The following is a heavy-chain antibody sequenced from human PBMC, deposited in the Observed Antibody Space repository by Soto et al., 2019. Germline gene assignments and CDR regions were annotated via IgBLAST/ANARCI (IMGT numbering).Heavy chain of an antibody. CDR3: AAGLGTMIVVPFDY. CDR1: GGSVSSGSYY. V-gene: IGHV4-61*01. CDR2: IYYSGST. D-gene: IGHD3-22*01. Sequence: PSETLSLTCTVSGGSVSSGSYYWSWTRQPPGKGLEWIGYIYYSGSTNYNPSLKSRVTISVDTSKNQFSLKLSSVTAADTAVYYCAAGLGTMIVVPFDYWGQGTLVTVSS. J-gene: IGHJ4*02.